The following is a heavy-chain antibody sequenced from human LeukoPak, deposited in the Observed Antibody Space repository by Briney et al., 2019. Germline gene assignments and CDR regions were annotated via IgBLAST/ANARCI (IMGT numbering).Heavy chain of an antibody. J-gene: IGHJ6*03. CDR3: ARGARSGSYNYMDV. CDR1: GFAFDDFA. CDR2: IGTSGVTT. Sequence: PGGSLRLSCTVSGFAFDDFAMTWVRQAPGKGLEWVSYIGTSGVTTVYADSVKGRFTISRDNARNSLYLQMNDLRIEDTAVYYCARGARSGSYNYMDVWGKGTTVTVS. V-gene: IGHV3-48*03. D-gene: IGHD1-26*01.